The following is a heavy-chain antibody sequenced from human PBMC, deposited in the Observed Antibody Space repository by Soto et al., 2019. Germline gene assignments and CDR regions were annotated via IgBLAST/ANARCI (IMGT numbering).Heavy chain of an antibody. J-gene: IGHJ4*02. CDR2: ISHDGSSI. CDR3: ARVRQQWLVSAHYFDC. CDR1: GFTFSSYA. D-gene: IGHD6-19*01. V-gene: IGHV3-30-3*01. Sequence: QVQLMESGGAVVQPGSSLRLSCAASGFTFSSYAMHWVRQAPGKGLEWVAIISHDGSSIYYGDSVKGRFTISRDNSKCRLYLQMNRMRSEDTAVYYCARVRQQWLVSAHYFDCWGKGTLVNVSS.